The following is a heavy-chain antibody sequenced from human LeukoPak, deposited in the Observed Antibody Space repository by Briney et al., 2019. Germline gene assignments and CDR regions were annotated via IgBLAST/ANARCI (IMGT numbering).Heavy chain of an antibody. CDR2: IYYSGST. CDR3: ARAVVVPAPFDY. Sequence: SETLSLTCTVSGGSISSYYWSWIRQPPGKGLEWIGYIYYSGSTNYNPSLKSRVTISVDTSKNQFSLKLSSVTAADTAVYYCARAVVVPAPFDYWGQGTLVTVSS. V-gene: IGHV4-59*01. D-gene: IGHD2-2*01. J-gene: IGHJ4*02. CDR1: GGSISSYY.